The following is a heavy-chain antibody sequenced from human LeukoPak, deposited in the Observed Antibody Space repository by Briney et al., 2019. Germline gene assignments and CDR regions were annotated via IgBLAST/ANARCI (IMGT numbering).Heavy chain of an antibody. Sequence: SETLSLTCTVSGGSISSYYWSWIRQPPGKGPEWIGYIYYSGSTNYNPSLKSRVTISVDTSKNQFSLKLCSVTAADTAVYYCARDNSGYDPFDYWGQGTLVTVSS. J-gene: IGHJ4*02. CDR3: ARDNSGYDPFDY. CDR1: GGSISSYY. D-gene: IGHD5-12*01. CDR2: IYYSGST. V-gene: IGHV4-59*01.